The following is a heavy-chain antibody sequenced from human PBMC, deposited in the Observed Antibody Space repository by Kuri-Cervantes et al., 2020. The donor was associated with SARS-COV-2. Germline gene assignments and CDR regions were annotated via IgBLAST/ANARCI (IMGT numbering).Heavy chain of an antibody. D-gene: IGHD6-19*01. CDR1: GGSISSSSYY. CDR2: IYYSGST. Sequence: SETLSLTCTVSGGSISSSSYYWGWIRQPPGKGLEWIGSIYYSGSTYYNPSLKSRVTISVDTSKIQFSLKLSSVTAADTAVYYCARQGDGGFRAVAGTTEWGYWGQGTLVTVSS. V-gene: IGHV4-39*01. J-gene: IGHJ4*02. CDR3: ARQGDGGFRAVAGTTEWGY.